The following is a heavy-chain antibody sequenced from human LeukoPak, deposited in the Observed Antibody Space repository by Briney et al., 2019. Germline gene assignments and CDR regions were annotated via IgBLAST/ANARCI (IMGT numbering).Heavy chain of an antibody. J-gene: IGHJ3*02. Sequence: PGGSLRLSCAAAGFTVSSNYMSWVRQAPGKGLEWVSVIYSGGSTYYADSVKGRFTISRDNSKNTLYLQMNSLRAEDTAVYYCARDPPVVVTSSDAFDIWGQGTMVTVSS. CDR1: GFTVSSNY. CDR3: ARDPPVVVTSSDAFDI. CDR2: IYSGGST. V-gene: IGHV3-66*01. D-gene: IGHD3-22*01.